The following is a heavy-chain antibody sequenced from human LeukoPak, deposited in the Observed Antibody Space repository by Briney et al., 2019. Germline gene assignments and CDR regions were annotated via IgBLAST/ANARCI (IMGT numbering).Heavy chain of an antibody. D-gene: IGHD1-1*01. V-gene: IGHV4-39*01. CDR1: GGSISGSSYY. Sequence: SETLSLTCTVSGGSISGSSYYWGWIRQPPGKGLEWIGSIYYSGSTYYNPSLKSRVTISVDTSKNQFSLQLSSVTAADTAVYYCARLLGLYNWNDGGGYWGQGTLVTVSS. CDR3: ARLLGLYNWNDGGGY. CDR2: IYYSGST. J-gene: IGHJ4*02.